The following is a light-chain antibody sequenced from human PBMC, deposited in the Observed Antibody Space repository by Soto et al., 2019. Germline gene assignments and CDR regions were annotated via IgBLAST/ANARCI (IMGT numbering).Light chain of an antibody. CDR3: CSYAGSYPG. CDR1: SSDVGGYNY. J-gene: IGLJ3*02. V-gene: IGLV2-11*01. Sequence: QSALTQPRSVSGSPGQSVTISCTGTSSDVGGYNYVSWYQQHPGKAPKLMIYDVSKRPSGVPDRFSGSKSGNTASLTISGRQAEDEADYYCCSYAGSYPGFGGGTKLTVL. CDR2: DVS.